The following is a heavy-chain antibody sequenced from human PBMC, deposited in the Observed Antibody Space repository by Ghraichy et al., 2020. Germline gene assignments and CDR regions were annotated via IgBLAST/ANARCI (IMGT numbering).Heavy chain of an antibody. D-gene: IGHD2-2*01. J-gene: IGHJ6*02. V-gene: IGHV3-21*01. CDR3: ARDSGGCSRSSCYAVGYYGMDV. CDR1: GFTFSSYA. Sequence: GGSLRLSCAASGFTFSSYAMSWVRQAPGRGLEGGSSIGSHSIYIYYANAWKGRFTISRDNAKNSLYRQMNSLRAEDTAVYYCARDSGGCSRSSCYAVGYYGMDVWGQGTTVTVSS. CDR2: IGSHSIYI.